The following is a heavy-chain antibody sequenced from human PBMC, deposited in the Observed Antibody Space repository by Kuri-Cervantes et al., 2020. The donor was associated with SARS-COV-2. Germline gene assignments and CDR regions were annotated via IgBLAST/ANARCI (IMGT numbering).Heavy chain of an antibody. J-gene: IGHJ3*02. CDR1: GFSFSNFG. D-gene: IGHD5-12*01. CDR3: AKSGYDFPNPHDAFDI. CDR2: ISSSSSTI. V-gene: IGHV3-48*01. Sequence: GESLKISCAASGFSFSNFGMHWVRQAPGKGLEWVSYISSSSSTIYYADSVKGRFTISRDNSKNTLYLQMNSLRAEDTAVYYCAKSGYDFPNPHDAFDIWGQGTMVTVSS.